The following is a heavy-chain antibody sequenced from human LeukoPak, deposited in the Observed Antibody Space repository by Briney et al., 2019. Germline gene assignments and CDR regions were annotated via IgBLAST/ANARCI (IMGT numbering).Heavy chain of an antibody. J-gene: IGHJ5*02. CDR2: IYYSGST. CDR3: ASLVSLYSWFDP. V-gene: IGHV4-39*07. CDR1: GGSISSSSYY. D-gene: IGHD2-21*01. Sequence: SETLSLTCTVSGGSISSSSYYWGWIRQPPGKGLEWIGSIYYSGSTYYNPSLKSRVTISVDTSKNQFSLKLSSVTAADTAVYYCASLVSLYSWFDPWGQGTLVTVSS.